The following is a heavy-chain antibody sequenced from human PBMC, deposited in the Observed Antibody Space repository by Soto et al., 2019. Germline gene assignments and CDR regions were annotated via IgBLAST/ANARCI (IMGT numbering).Heavy chain of an antibody. J-gene: IGHJ6*03. D-gene: IGHD2-15*01. CDR2: IYYSGNT. Sequence: SETLSLTCTVSGGSVSSGSYYWGWIRQPPGKGLEWIGSIYYSGNTYYNPSLKSRVTISIDTSKNQFSLKLTSVTAADTAMYYCARHVGGYYYYMDVWGNGTTVTVSS. CDR3: ARHVGGYYYYMDV. V-gene: IGHV4-39*01. CDR1: GGSVSSGSYY.